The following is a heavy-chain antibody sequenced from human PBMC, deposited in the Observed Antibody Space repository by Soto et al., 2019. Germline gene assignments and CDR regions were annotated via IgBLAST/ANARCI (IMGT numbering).Heavy chain of an antibody. J-gene: IGHJ4*02. V-gene: IGHV3-74*01. CDR3: TRDDSGLGIDY. CDR2: IPSDGRDV. CDR1: GFTFRDFV. Sequence: GSLRLSSESSGFTFRDFVMHWVRQPPGKGPEWVSNIPSDGRDVSYADSVRGRFTVSRDDARNTLYLQMSDLRVEDTAIYYCTRDDSGLGIDYWGQGTQVTVSS. D-gene: IGHD1-26*01.